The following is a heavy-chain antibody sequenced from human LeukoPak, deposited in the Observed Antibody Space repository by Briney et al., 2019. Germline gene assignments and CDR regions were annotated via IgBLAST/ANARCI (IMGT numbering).Heavy chain of an antibody. CDR2: ISGSGDPT. V-gene: IGHV3-23*01. J-gene: IGHJ4*02. CDR3: ATDRMVAKLRLDY. CDR1: GYLFSCFA. D-gene: IGHD5-12*01. Sequence: GGPLRLSCGASGYLFSCFAMSWVRRSRGKGLEWVSAISGSGDPTYYADSVKGRFTVSRDNSKNTLYLQMSSMRAEDTAVYYCATDRMVAKLRLDYWGQGTLVTVSS.